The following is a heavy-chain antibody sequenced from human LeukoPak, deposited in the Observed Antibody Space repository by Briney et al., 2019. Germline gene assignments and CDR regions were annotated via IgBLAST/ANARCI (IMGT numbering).Heavy chain of an antibody. D-gene: IGHD6-19*01. Sequence: KPSETLSLTCTVSGASISNDNYYWGWIRQPPGKGLEWIGSIYYSGSTYYNPSLKSRVTISVDTSKNQFSLKLNSVTAADTAVYYCATTTVPYSSGWYYYYMDVWGKGTTVTVSS. V-gene: IGHV4-39*07. CDR2: IYYSGST. CDR1: GASISNDNYY. J-gene: IGHJ6*03. CDR3: ATTTVPYSSGWYYYYMDV.